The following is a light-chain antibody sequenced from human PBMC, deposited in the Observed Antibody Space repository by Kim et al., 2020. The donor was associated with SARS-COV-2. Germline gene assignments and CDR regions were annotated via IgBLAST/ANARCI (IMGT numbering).Light chain of an antibody. V-gene: IGLV3-21*04. J-gene: IGLJ3*02. CDR2: YDS. CDR1: NIGSKS. Sequence: SYELTQPPSVSVAPGKTARITCGGNNIGSKSVHWYQQKQGQAPVLVIYYDSDRPSGIPERFSGSNSGNTATLTISRVEAGDEADYYCLVGDSSSDHRVFG. CDR3: LVGDSSSDHRV.